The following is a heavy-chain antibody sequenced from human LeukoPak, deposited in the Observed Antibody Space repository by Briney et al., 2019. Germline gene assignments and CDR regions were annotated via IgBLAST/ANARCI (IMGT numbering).Heavy chain of an antibody. CDR2: ISSSSSTI. Sequence: PGGSLRLSCAASGLTVSSYSMNWVRQAPGKGLEWVSYISSSSSTIYYADSVKGRFTISRDNAKNSLYLQMNSLRDEDTAVYYCARARASGRSGLDYWGQGTLVTVSS. D-gene: IGHD2-15*01. V-gene: IGHV3-48*02. J-gene: IGHJ4*02. CDR1: GLTVSSYS. CDR3: ARARASGRSGLDY.